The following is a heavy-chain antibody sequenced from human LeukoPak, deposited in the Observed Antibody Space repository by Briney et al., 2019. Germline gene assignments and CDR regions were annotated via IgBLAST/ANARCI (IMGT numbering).Heavy chain of an antibody. CDR3: ARDAGYSSGRYDAFDI. J-gene: IGHJ3*02. V-gene: IGHV3-20*04. CDR1: GFTFDDYG. D-gene: IGHD6-19*01. Sequence: PGGSLRLSCIASGFTFDDYGMSWVRQAPGQGLEWVSGINWSGGSTVYADSVKGRFTISRDNAKNSLYLQMSTLRAEDTALYYCARDAGYSSGRYDAFDIWGQGTLVTVSS. CDR2: INWSGGST.